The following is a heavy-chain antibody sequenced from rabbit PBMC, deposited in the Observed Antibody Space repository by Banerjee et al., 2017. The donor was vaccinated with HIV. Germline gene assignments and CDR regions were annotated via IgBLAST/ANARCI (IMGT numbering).Heavy chain of an antibody. CDR2: IYAGSSGDT. J-gene: IGHJ4*01. CDR3: ARDGSNEDYGDLDL. V-gene: IGHV1S45*01. D-gene: IGHD2-1*01. Sequence: QEQLVESGGGLVQPEGSLTLTCKASGFDFSAGYYISWVRQAPGKGLEWITCIYAGSSGDTYYASWAKGRFTISKTSSTTVTLQMTSLTGADTATYFCARDGSNEDYGDLDLWGPGTLVTVS. CDR1: GFDFSAGYY.